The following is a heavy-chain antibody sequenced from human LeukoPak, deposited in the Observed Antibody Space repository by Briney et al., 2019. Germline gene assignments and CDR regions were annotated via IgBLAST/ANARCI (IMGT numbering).Heavy chain of an antibody. CDR1: GFTFSSYG. J-gene: IGHJ4*02. CDR3: AKTNGYDWRADFDY. D-gene: IGHD5-12*01. V-gene: IGHV3-23*01. CDR2: ISGSGGST. Sequence: PGGSLRLSCAASGFTFSSYGMHWVRQAPGKGLEWVSAISGSGGSTYYADSVKGRFTISRDNSKNTLYLQMNSLRAEDTAVYYCAKTNGYDWRADFDYWGQGTLVTVSS.